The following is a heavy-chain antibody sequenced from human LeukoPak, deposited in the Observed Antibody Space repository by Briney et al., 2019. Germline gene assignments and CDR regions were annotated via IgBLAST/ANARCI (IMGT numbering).Heavy chain of an antibody. CDR3: AKLGTP. CDR1: GFTFSSYS. J-gene: IGHJ5*02. D-gene: IGHD7-27*01. Sequence: AGGSLRLSCEASGFTFSSYSMNRVRQAPGKGLEWVSSISCSNSYIYYADSVKGRFTISRDDAKHSLYLQMNSLRSEYPAVYYCAKLGTPWGQGTLVTVYS. V-gene: IGHV3-21*04. CDR2: ISCSNSYI.